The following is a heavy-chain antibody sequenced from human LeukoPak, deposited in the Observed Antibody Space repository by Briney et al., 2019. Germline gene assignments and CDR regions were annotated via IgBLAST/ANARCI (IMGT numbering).Heavy chain of an antibody. Sequence: SQTLSLTCTVSGGSISSGGYYWSWIRQPPGKGLEWIGEINHSGSTNYNPSLKSRVTISVDTSKNQFSLKLSSVTAADTAVYYCARGNDFWSGYRWFDPWGQGTLVTVSS. CDR1: GGSISSGGYY. V-gene: IGHV4-30-2*01. J-gene: IGHJ5*02. D-gene: IGHD3-3*01. CDR2: INHSGST. CDR3: ARGNDFWSGYRWFDP.